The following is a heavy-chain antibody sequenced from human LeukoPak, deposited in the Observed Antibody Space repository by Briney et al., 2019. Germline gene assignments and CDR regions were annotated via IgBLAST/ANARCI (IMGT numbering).Heavy chain of an antibody. D-gene: IGHD4-11*01. J-gene: IGHJ6*03. CDR1: GFTFSSYS. Sequence: GGSLRLSCAASGFTFSSYSMNWVRQAPGKGLEWVSYISSSSSTIYYADSVKGRFTISRDNAKNSLYLQMNSLRAEDTAVYYCARVTVTPHASFIIWGKGQRVPV. CDR2: ISSSSSTI. CDR3: ARVTVTPHASFII. V-gene: IGHV3-48*04.